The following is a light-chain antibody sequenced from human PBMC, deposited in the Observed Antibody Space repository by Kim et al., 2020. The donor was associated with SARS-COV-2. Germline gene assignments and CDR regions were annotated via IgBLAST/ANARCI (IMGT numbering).Light chain of an antibody. V-gene: IGKV3-20*01. Sequence: EIVLTQSPGTLSLSPGERVTLSCRASQSVRGRYLAWYQQKPGQAPRLLIYGASNRATGIPDRFSGIGSGTDFTLTISRLEPEDFAVYYCQQYSSAPDNFGQGTKLEI. CDR1: QSVRGRY. CDR2: GAS. J-gene: IGKJ2*01. CDR3: QQYSSAPDN.